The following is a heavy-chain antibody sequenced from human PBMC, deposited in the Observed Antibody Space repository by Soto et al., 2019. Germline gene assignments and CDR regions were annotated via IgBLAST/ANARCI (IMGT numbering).Heavy chain of an antibody. J-gene: IGHJ4*02. D-gene: IGHD4-17*01. CDR1: GFTFSSYS. V-gene: IGHV3-48*01. CDR2: ISGSSSTI. Sequence: GSLRLSCAASGFTFSSYSMNWVRQAPGKGLEWVSYISGSSSTIYYADSVKGRFTISRDNAKNSLYLQMNSLRAEDTAVYYCARFPHGDYFDYWGQGTLVTVSS. CDR3: ARFPHGDYFDY.